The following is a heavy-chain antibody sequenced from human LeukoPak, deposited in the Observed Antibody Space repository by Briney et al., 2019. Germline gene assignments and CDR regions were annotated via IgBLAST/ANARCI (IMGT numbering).Heavy chain of an antibody. D-gene: IGHD3-10*01. CDR2: ISDDGTAT. V-gene: IGHV3-23*01. CDR1: GFTVTSSY. J-gene: IGHJ4*02. Sequence: GGSLRLSCAASGFTVTSSYMSWVRQAPGKGLEWVSHISDDGTATYYADSVKGRFTISRDNSKNTLYLQMDSLRAEDTAVYYCADFGSGSHCFDYWGQGTLVTVSS. CDR3: ADFGSGSHCFDY.